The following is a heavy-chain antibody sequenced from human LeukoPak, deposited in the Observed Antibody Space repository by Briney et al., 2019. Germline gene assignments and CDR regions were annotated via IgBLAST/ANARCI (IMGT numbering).Heavy chain of an antibody. J-gene: IGHJ4*02. D-gene: IGHD6-19*01. Sequence: SETLSLTCAVYGGSFSGYYWSWIRQPPGKGLERIGEINHSGSTNYNPSLKSRVTISVDTSKNQFSLKLSSVTAADTAVYYCARRSGWYGYLDYWGQGTLVTVSS. V-gene: IGHV4-34*01. CDR2: INHSGST. CDR3: ARRSGWYGYLDY. CDR1: GGSFSGYY.